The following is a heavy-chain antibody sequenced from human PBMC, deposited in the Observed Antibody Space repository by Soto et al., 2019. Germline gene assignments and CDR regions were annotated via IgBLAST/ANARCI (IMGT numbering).Heavy chain of an antibody. D-gene: IGHD6-19*01. CDR1: GFTFSSYW. J-gene: IGHJ6*02. V-gene: IGHV3-74*01. Sequence: SGGSLRLSXAASGFTFSSYWMHWVRQAPGKGLVWVSRINSDGSSTSYADSVKGRFTISRDNAKNTLYLQMNRLRAEDTAVYYCARASEQWLDYYYYGMDVWGQGTTVTVSS. CDR2: INSDGSST. CDR3: ARASEQWLDYYYYGMDV.